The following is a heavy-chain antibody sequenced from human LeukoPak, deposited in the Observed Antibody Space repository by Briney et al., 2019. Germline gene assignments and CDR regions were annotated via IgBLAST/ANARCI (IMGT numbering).Heavy chain of an antibody. CDR2: INQDGSGK. Sequence: GGSLRLSCAGSGFTFSTYWMSWVRQAPGKGLEWVGNINQDGSGKNFVDSVKGRFTISRDNSKNTLYLQMNSLRAEDTAVYYCARDLIRQGNGMDVWGQGTTVTVSS. V-gene: IGHV3-7*01. CDR3: ARDLIRQGNGMDV. CDR1: GFTFSTYW. J-gene: IGHJ6*02.